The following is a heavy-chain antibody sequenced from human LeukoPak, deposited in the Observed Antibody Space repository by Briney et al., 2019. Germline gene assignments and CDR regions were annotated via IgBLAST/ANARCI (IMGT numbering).Heavy chain of an antibody. D-gene: IGHD3-16*01. CDR2: IIPIFGTA. Sequence: GSSVKVSCKASGGTFSSYAISWVRQAPGQGLEWMGGIIPIFGTANYAQKFQGRVTITTDESTSTAYMELSSLRSEDTAVYYCARGPLIXVXGSXXXXWXQGTLVTVSS. V-gene: IGHV1-69*05. CDR3: ARGPLIXVXGSXXXX. J-gene: IGHJ4*02. CDR1: GGTFSSYA.